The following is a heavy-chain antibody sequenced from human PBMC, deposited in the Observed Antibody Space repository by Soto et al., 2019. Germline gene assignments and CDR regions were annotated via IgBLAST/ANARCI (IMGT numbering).Heavy chain of an antibody. Sequence: EVQLLESGGGLVQPGGSLRLSCAASGFTFSSYAMSWVRQAPGKGLEWVSAISGSGGSTYYADSVKGRFTISRDNSKNTLYLQMNSMRAEDTAVYYCARDGGYDWAVLFDPWGQGTLVTVSS. J-gene: IGHJ5*02. CDR2: ISGSGGST. CDR3: ARDGGYDWAVLFDP. D-gene: IGHD5-12*01. CDR1: GFTFSSYA. V-gene: IGHV3-23*01.